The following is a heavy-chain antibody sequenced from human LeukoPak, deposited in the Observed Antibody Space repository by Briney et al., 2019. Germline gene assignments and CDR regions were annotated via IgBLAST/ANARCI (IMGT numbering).Heavy chain of an antibody. V-gene: IGHV5-10-1*01. J-gene: IGHJ1*01. Sequence: PGESLKTSCKASGYSFTSNWINGVRQMPGKGLEWVGRIDPSDSYTSYRPSFQGRVTISAAKCITTAYLQWGSLNTSDSAIYVCAIGTGWTELDIWGRGNLVTVSS. CDR1: GYSFTSNW. CDR3: AIGTGWTELDI. D-gene: IGHD6-19*01. CDR2: IDPSDSYT.